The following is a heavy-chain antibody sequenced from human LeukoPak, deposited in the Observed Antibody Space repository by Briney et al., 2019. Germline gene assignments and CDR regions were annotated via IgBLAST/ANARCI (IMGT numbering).Heavy chain of an antibody. D-gene: IGHD1-1*01. J-gene: IGHJ4*02. CDR1: GFTFRNYA. CDR2: ISYDGNNK. Sequence: PGRSLRLSCGASGFTFRNYAIHWVRQARGKGLEWVAVISYDGNNKYYADSVKGRFTISRDNSKNTLYLQMNSLRAEDTAVYYCARDGNNWNGYYLDYWGQGTLVTVSS. CDR3: ARDGNNWNGYYLDY. V-gene: IGHV3-30-3*01.